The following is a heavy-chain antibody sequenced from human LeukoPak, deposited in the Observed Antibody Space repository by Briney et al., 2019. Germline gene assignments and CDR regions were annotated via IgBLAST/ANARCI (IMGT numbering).Heavy chain of an antibody. CDR2: INPSGGST. V-gene: IGHV1-46*01. Sequence: ASVKVSCKASGYTFTSYCMHWVRQAPGQGLEWMGIINPSGGSTSYAQKFQGRVTMTRDTSTSTVYMELSSLRSEDTAVYYCARDPNFGVVIDNWFDPWGQGTLVTVSS. CDR1: GYTFTSYC. J-gene: IGHJ5*02. CDR3: ARDPNFGVVIDNWFDP. D-gene: IGHD3-3*01.